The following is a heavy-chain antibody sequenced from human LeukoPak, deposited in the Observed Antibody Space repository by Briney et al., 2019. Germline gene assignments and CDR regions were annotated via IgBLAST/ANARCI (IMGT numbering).Heavy chain of an antibody. CDR1: GGSFSGYY. V-gene: IGHV4-34*01. CDR2: INHSGST. CDR3: ARGKRTRYYYDSSGYPDY. J-gene: IGHJ4*02. D-gene: IGHD3-22*01. Sequence: PSGTLSLTCAVYGGSFSGYYWSWIRQPPGKGLEWIGEINHSGSTNYNPSLKSRVTISVDTSKNQFSLKLSSVTAADTAVYYCARGKRTRYYYDSSGYPDYWGQGTLVTVSS.